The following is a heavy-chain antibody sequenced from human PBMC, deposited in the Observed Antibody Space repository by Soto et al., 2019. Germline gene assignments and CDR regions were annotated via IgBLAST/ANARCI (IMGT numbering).Heavy chain of an antibody. D-gene: IGHD3-3*01. V-gene: IGHV3-23*01. J-gene: IGHJ6*03. CDR2: ISGSGGST. Sequence: GGSLRLSCAASGFTFSSYAMSWVRQAPGKGLEWVSAISGSGGSTYYADSVKGRFTISRDNSKNTLYLQMNSLRAEDTAVYYCAKDSDDPSLAIFGVVPPYYMDVWGKGTTVTVSS. CDR3: AKDSDDPSLAIFGVVPPYYMDV. CDR1: GFTFSSYA.